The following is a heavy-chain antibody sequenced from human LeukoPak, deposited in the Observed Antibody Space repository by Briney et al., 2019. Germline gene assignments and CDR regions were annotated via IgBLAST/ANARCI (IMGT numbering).Heavy chain of an antibody. V-gene: IGHV3-74*01. CDR1: GFTFSRYW. J-gene: IGHJ1*01. CDR2: IKSVGST. CDR3: ARAPAEIGGYYPEYFRH. Sequence: GGSLRLSCAASGFTFSRYWMHWVRQAPGKGRVWVSLIKSVGSTNYADSVKGRFTISRDNAKNTVSLQMNSLRAEDTGVYYCARAPAEIGGYYPEYFRHWGQGTLVTVSS. D-gene: IGHD3-22*01.